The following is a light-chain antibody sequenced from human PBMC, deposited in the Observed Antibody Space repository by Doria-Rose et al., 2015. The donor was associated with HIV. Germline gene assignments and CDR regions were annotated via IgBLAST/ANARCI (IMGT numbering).Light chain of an antibody. Sequence: EIVLTQSPETLSVSPGESATLSCRASQSVSTDLAWYQHKPGQAPRLLIWGASTRATGIPARFSGSRSGTEFTLTISSLQSEDFAIYFCHQYNNWPTFGQGTRLDIK. CDR2: GAS. CDR1: QSVSTD. V-gene: IGKV3-15*01. J-gene: IGKJ5*01. CDR3: HQYNNWPT.